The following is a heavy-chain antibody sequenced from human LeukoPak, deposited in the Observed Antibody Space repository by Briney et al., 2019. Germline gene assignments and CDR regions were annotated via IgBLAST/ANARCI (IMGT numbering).Heavy chain of an antibody. CDR1: GFTFSTYS. J-gene: IGHJ6*04. CDR3: ARTERVDV. V-gene: IGHV3-21*01. D-gene: IGHD1-1*01. Sequence: GGSLRLSCAASGFTFSTYSMNWVRQAPGKGLEWVSSISSRSTYIYYADSVKGRFTISRDNAKKSLYLQMNSLRAEDTAVYYCARTERVDVWGKGTTVTVSS. CDR2: ISSRSTYI.